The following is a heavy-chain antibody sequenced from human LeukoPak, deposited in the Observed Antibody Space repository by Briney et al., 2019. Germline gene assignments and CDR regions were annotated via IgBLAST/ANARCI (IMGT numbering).Heavy chain of an antibody. CDR3: ARAPKWSGSYYYMDV. D-gene: IGHD3-3*01. CDR1: GYTFTSYD. J-gene: IGHJ6*03. Sequence: ASVKVSCKASGYTFTSYDVNWVRQATGQGLEWMGWMNPNSGNTGYAQKFQGRVTMTRNTSISTAYMELSSLRSEDTAVYYCARAPKWSGSYYYMDVWGEGTTVTISS. CDR2: MNPNSGNT. V-gene: IGHV1-8*01.